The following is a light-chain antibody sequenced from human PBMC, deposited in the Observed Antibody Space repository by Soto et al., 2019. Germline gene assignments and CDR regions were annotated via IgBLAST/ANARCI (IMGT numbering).Light chain of an antibody. CDR3: QQSISFPRT. J-gene: IGKJ1*01. V-gene: IGKV1-12*01. CDR2: DAS. Sequence: DIQMTQSPSSVSASVGDRVTITCRASLDISNRLAWYQQKPGTAPKLLIYDASSLQSGVPSRFSGSGSATDFTLTISSLQPEDFATYFCQQSISFPRTFGQGTKVEIK. CDR1: LDISNR.